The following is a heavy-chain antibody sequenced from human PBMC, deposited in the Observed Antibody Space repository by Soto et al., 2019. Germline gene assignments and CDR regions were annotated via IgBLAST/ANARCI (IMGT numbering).Heavy chain of an antibody. J-gene: IGHJ6*02. D-gene: IGHD3-10*01. CDR1: GGTFSSYA. V-gene: IGHV1-69*01. Sequence: QVQLVQSGAEVKKPGSSVKVSCKASGGTFSSYAISWVRQAPGQGLEWMGGIIPIFGTANYAQKFQGRVTITADESTSTPYMELSSLRSEDTAVYYCARSLTMVRANYYYYGMDVWGQGTTVTVSS. CDR2: IIPIFGTA. CDR3: ARSLTMVRANYYYYGMDV.